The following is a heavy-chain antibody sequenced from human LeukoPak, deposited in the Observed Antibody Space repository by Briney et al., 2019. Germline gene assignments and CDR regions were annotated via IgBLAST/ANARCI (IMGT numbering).Heavy chain of an antibody. J-gene: IGHJ4*02. CDR3: AREESGYADASGFSDY. CDR2: IWYDGSNK. D-gene: IGHD5-12*01. V-gene: IGHV3-33*08. CDR1: GFAFSSNG. Sequence: PGRSLRLSCVASGFAFSSNGMHWVRQAPGKGLEWVAVIWYDGSNKYYADSVKGRFTISRDNSKNTLYLQMNSLRAEDTAVYYCAREESGYADASGFSDYWGQGTLVTVSS.